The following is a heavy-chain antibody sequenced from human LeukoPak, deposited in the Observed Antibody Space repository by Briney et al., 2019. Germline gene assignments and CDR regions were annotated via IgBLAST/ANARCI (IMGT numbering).Heavy chain of an antibody. J-gene: IGHJ3*02. V-gene: IGHV5-10-1*01. CDR1: GYPYTIYW. CDR2: IDPTDSYI. D-gene: IGHD3-10*01. Sequence: GESLKISCKGSGYPYTIYWINWVRQMPGRGLEWMGRIDPTDSYIDFSPSFQGHVTISVDKTVSTAFLHWSSLKASDTAIYYCARHSMDGSRDALDIWGQGTFVTVSS. CDR3: ARHSMDGSRDALDI.